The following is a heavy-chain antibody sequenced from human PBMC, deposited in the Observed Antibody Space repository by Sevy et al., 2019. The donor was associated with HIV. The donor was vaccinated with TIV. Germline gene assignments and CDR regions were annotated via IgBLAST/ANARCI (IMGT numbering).Heavy chain of an antibody. Sequence: GGSLRLSCAASGFTFDDYAMHWVRQAPGKGLEWVSGISWNSGIIDYAESVKGRFTISRDNAKNSLYRQMKSLRADDTALYYCARDRDDGYCTNGVCFNFDNWGQGTLVTVSS. CDR1: GFTFDDYA. D-gene: IGHD2-8*01. J-gene: IGHJ4*01. CDR2: ISWNSGII. CDR3: ARDRDDGYCTNGVCFNFDN. V-gene: IGHV3-9*01.